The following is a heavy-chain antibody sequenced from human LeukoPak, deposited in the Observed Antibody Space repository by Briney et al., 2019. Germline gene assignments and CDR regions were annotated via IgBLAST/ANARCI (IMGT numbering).Heavy chain of an antibody. J-gene: IGHJ4*02. V-gene: IGHV4-39*01. Sequence: SETLSLTCTVSGGSISIDTFYWGWIRQPPGKGLEWIGSIYYSGNTYYNPSVETRVTISVDTSKNQFSLRLTSVTAADAAVYYCASSVGSTDYWCQGTLVTVSS. CDR2: IYYSGNT. CDR1: GGSISIDTFY. D-gene: IGHD1-26*01. CDR3: ASSVGSTDY.